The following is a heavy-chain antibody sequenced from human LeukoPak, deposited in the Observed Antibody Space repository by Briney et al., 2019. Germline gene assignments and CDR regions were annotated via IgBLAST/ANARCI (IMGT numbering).Heavy chain of an antibody. J-gene: IGHJ4*02. D-gene: IGHD2-8*01. CDR2: INPSGGST. CDR1: GYTFTSYY. V-gene: IGHV1-46*01. CDR3: ARDSRAYCTNGVCYSLEYSDY. Sequence: ASVKVSCKASGYTFTSYYMHWVRQAPGQGLEWMGIINPSGGSTSYAQKFQGRVTMTRDMSTSTVYMELSSLRSEDTAVYYCARDSRAYCTNGVCYSLEYSDYWGQGTLVTVSS.